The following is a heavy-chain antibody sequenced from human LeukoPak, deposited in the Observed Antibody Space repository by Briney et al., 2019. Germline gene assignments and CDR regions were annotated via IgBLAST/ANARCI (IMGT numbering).Heavy chain of an antibody. CDR3: ARVQGQTGNFDY. CDR1: GVTFSSFG. CDR2: IWYDGSKK. Sequence: GGSLRLSCAASGVTFSSFGMRWVRQAPGKGLEWVAIIWYDGSKKYYAESVKGRFTISRDDSKNTLYLQMNGLRVEDTGLYYCARVQGQTGNFDYWGQGTLVTVSS. V-gene: IGHV3-33*01. J-gene: IGHJ4*02. D-gene: IGHD7-27*01.